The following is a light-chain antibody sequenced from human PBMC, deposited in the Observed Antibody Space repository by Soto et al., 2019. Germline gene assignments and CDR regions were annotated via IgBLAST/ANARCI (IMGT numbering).Light chain of an antibody. V-gene: IGKV4-1*01. J-gene: IGKJ2*01. CDR2: WAY. Sequence: DIVMTQSPDSLAVSLGERATINCKSSQSLLANCNNNNCLAWYQHKPGQRLKMPILWAYTRESGVPNRFSGRWSGTDFILTISSVQAEDAAVYYCQHFFSPPFPFGQGSKLEIK. CDR1: QSLLANCNNNNC. CDR3: QHFFSPPFP.